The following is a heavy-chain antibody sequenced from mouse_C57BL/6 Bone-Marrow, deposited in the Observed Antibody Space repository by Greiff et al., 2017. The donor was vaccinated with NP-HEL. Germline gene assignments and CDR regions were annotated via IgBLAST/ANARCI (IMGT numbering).Heavy chain of an antibody. D-gene: IGHD1-1*01. V-gene: IGHV1-55*01. CDR3: ARPFITTVVATGNY. CDR2: IYPGSGST. CDR1: GYTFTSYW. J-gene: IGHJ2*01. Sequence: VQLQQPGAELVKPGASVKMSCKASGYTFTSYWITWVKQRPGQGLEWIGDIYPGSGSTNYNEKFKSKATLTVDTSSSTAYMQLSSLTSEDSAVYYCARPFITTVVATGNYWGQGTTLTVSS.